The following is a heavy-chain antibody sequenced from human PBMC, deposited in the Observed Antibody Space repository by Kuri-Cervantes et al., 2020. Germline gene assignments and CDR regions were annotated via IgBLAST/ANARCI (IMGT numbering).Heavy chain of an antibody. CDR3: ARGIAVAGLDY. D-gene: IGHD6-19*01. J-gene: IGHJ4*02. Sequence: GESLKISCAASGFTFSSYSMNWVRQAPGKGLEWVSSISSSSSSYIYYADSVKGRFTISRDNTKDSLYLQMNSLRAEDTAVYYCARGIAVAGLDYWGQGTLVTVSS. V-gene: IGHV3-21*06. CDR1: GFTFSSYS. CDR2: ISSSSSSYI.